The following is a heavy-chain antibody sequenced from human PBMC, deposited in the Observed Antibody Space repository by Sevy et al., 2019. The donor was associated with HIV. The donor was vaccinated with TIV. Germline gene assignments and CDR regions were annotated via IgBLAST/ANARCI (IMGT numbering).Heavy chain of an antibody. J-gene: IGHJ5*02. CDR3: ATFTMIRPFDP. CDR1: GFTFSSYA. V-gene: IGHV3-23*01. D-gene: IGHD3-22*01. Sequence: GGSLRLSCAASGFTFSSYAMSWVRQAPGKGLEWVSAISGSGGSTYYADSVKGRFTIYRDNSKNTLYLQMNSLRAEDTAVYYCATFTMIRPFDPWGQGTLVTVSS. CDR2: ISGSGGST.